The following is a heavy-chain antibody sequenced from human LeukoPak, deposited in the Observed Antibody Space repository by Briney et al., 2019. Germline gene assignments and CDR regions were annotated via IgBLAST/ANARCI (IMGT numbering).Heavy chain of an antibody. V-gene: IGHV1-69*05. CDR3: AIYGEVDIVVVPAAHFDY. J-gene: IGHJ4*02. CDR1: GGTFSSYA. CDR2: IIPIFGTA. Sequence: ASVKVSCKASGGTFSSYAISWVRQAPGQGLEWMGRIIPIFGTANYAQKFQGRVTITTDESTSTAYTELSSLRSEDTAVYYCAIYGEVDIVVVPAAHFDYWGQGTLVTVSS. D-gene: IGHD2-2*03.